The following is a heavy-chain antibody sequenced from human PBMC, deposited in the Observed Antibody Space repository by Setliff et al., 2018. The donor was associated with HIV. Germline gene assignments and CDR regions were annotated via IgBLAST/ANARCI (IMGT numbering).Heavy chain of an antibody. CDR1: GYTFTRYA. CDR2: INADNGNT. V-gene: IGHV1-3*01. J-gene: IGHJ5*02. Sequence: ASVKVSCKVSGYTFTRYAIHWLRLAPGQSLEWMGWINADNGNTKYSQKFHDRVTITRDSSANTVFMELSSLISEDTAVYYCARDRDSLLIGYTPNNWFDPWGQGTLVTVSS. CDR3: ARDRDSLLIGYTPNNWFDP. D-gene: IGHD3-9*01.